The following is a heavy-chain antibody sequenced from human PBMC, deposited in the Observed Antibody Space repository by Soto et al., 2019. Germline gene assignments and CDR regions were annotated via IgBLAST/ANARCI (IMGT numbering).Heavy chain of an antibody. D-gene: IGHD3-10*01. CDR2: IYHSGST. V-gene: IGHV4-4*02. CDR3: ANGSGTMRHYYYYGMDV. Sequence: PSETLSLTCAVSGGSISSSNWWSWVRQPPGKGLEWIGEIYHSGSTNYNPSLKSRVTISVDKSKNQFSLKLSSVTAADTAVYYCANGSGTMRHYYYYGMDVWGQGTTVTVSS. CDR1: GGSISSSNW. J-gene: IGHJ6*02.